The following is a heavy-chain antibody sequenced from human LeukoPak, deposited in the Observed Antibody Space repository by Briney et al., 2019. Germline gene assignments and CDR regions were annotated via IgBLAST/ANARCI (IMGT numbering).Heavy chain of an antibody. CDR1: GFTFSSYG. CDR3: ATYRQVLLPFES. CDR2: IFPSGGEI. V-gene: IGHV3-23*01. J-gene: IGHJ4*02. Sequence: GGSLRLSYAASGFTFSSYGMHWVRQPPGKGLEWVSSIFPSGGEIHYADSVRGRFTISRDNSKSTLSLQMNSLRAEDTAIYYCATYRQVLLPFESWGQGTLVTVSS. D-gene: IGHD2-8*02.